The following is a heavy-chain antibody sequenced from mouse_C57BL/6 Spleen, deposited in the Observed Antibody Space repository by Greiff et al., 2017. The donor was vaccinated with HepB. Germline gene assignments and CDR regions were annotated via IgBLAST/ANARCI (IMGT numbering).Heavy chain of an antibody. CDR2: ISDGGSYT. CDR3: ARDLTTVVLDY. D-gene: IGHD1-1*01. V-gene: IGHV5-4*01. CDR1: GFTFSSYA. Sequence: EVQLQESGGGLVKPGGSLKLSCAASGFTFSSYAMSWVRQTPEKRLEWVATISDGGSYTYYPDNVKGRFTISRDNAKNNLYLQMSHLKSEDTAMYYCARDLTTVVLDYWGQGTTLTVSS. J-gene: IGHJ2*01.